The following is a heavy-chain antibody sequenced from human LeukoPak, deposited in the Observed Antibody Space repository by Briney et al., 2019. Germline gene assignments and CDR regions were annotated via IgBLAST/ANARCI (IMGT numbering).Heavy chain of an antibody. CDR3: ARSDERYRVIDY. CDR2: ISSSSYTI. D-gene: IGHD5-24*01. CDR1: GFTFSSYT. Sequence: GGSLRLSCAASGFTFSSYTMNWVRQAPGKGLEWVSYISSSSYTIYYADSVKGQFTISRDNAKNSLYLQMNSLRAEDTGVYYCARSDERYRVIDYWGQGTLVTVSS. J-gene: IGHJ4*02. V-gene: IGHV3-48*04.